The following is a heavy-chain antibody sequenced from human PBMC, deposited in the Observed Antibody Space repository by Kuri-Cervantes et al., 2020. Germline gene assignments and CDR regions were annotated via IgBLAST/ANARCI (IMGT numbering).Heavy chain of an antibody. CDR2: LYLSGDT. CDR1: EFSVTSGYH. J-gene: IGHJ4*02. V-gene: IGHV4-38-2*01. Sequence: SETLSLTCAVSEFSVTSGYHWGWIRQPPGKGLEWIGSLYLSGDTFYNPSLGSRVSILTDTSKRQFSLRLTSLTGADTAVYYCARRLPGPGAPFDSWGQGTLVTVSS. CDR3: ARRLPGPGAPFDS. D-gene: IGHD1-1*01.